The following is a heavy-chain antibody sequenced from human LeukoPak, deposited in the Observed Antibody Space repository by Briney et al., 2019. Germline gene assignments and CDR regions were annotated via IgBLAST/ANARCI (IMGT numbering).Heavy chain of an antibody. V-gene: IGHV3-21*01. CDR1: GFPFSTYI. J-gene: IGHJ4*02. Sequence: GGSLRLSCEASGFPFSTYIMNWVRQAPGKGLEWVSSISSSSYIYYTDSMKGRFTISRDNAKNSLYLQMNNLRAEDTAVYYCARDRRYFDTGGLGGPDYWGQGTLVTVSS. CDR2: ISSSSYI. D-gene: IGHD2-8*02. CDR3: ARDRRYFDTGGLGGPDY.